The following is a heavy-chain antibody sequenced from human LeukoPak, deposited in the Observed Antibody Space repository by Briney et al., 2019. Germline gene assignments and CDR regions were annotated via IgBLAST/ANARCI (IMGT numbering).Heavy chain of an antibody. CDR2: ISSSGSTI. D-gene: IGHD6-13*01. CDR1: GFTFSSYE. V-gene: IGHV3-48*03. J-gene: IGHJ4*02. Sequence: GGSLRLSCAAPGFTFSSYEMNWVRQAPGKGLEWVSYISSSGSTIHYADSVKGRFTISRDNAKISLYLQMNSLRAEDTAVYYCARGFRSAAGDYWGQGTLVTVSS. CDR3: ARGFRSAAGDY.